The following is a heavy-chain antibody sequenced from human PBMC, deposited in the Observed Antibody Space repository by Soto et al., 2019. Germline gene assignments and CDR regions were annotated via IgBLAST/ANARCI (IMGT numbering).Heavy chain of an antibody. V-gene: IGHV3-74*01. CDR3: ASLDTARVETAGY. Sequence: PGGSLRLSCAASGFTFSSYWMHWVRQAPGKGLVWVSRINSDGSSTSYADSVKGRFTISKDHAKNSLYLQMNSLRVEDTALYYCASLDTARVETAGYWGQGTRVTVSS. D-gene: IGHD5-18*01. J-gene: IGHJ4*02. CDR2: INSDGSST. CDR1: GFTFSSYW.